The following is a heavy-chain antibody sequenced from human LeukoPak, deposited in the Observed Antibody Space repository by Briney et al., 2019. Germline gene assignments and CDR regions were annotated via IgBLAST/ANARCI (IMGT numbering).Heavy chain of an antibody. CDR2: IDADGSST. V-gene: IGHV3-74*01. Sequence: GESLKISCGASGFTFSNYWMHWVRQVPGKGLVWAARIDADGSSTSYADSVQGRFTISRDNAKNTLYLQMNSLRVEDTAVYYCATVFDFWGQGTLVTVSS. J-gene: IGHJ4*02. CDR1: GFTFSNYW. CDR3: ATVFDF.